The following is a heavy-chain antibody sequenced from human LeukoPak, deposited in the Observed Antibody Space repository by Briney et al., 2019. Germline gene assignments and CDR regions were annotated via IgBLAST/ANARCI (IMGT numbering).Heavy chain of an antibody. CDR2: IYPGDSDT. Sequence: GESLKISCKGSGYSFTSYWIGWVRQLPGKGLEWMGIIYPGDSDTRYSPSFQGQVTISADKSISTAYLQWSGQKASDSAMYYCSRKGQRGGQQLVTDWGQGTLVTVSS. V-gene: IGHV5-51*01. D-gene: IGHD6-13*01. J-gene: IGHJ4*02. CDR1: GYSFTSYW. CDR3: SRKGQRGGQQLVTD.